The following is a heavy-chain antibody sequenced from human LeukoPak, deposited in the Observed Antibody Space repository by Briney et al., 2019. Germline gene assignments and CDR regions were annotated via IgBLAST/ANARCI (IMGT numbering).Heavy chain of an antibody. V-gene: IGHV3-23*01. J-gene: IGHJ4*02. CDR3: AKASNSGSYGYYFDY. Sequence: PGGSLRLSCAASGFTFSSYAMSWVRQAPGKGLEWVSAISGSGGSTYYADSVKGRFTISRDNSKNTLYLQMNSLRAEDTALYYCAKASNSGSYGYYFDYWGQGTLVTVSS. CDR1: GFTFSSYA. CDR2: ISGSGGST. D-gene: IGHD1-26*01.